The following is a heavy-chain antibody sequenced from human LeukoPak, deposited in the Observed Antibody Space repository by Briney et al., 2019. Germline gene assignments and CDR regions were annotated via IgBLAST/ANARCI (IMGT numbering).Heavy chain of an antibody. CDR1: GFTLSRYA. J-gene: IGHJ4*02. Sequence: GGSLRLSCAASGFTLSRYAMTWVRQAPGKGLNWVAAISGSGGSTYYADSVKGRFTVSRDNSKNTLYLQMNSLRAEDTAVYYCAKDERFGEFPLGTFDCWGQGTLVTVSS. CDR2: ISGSGGST. CDR3: AKDERFGEFPLGTFDC. V-gene: IGHV3-23*01. D-gene: IGHD3-10*01.